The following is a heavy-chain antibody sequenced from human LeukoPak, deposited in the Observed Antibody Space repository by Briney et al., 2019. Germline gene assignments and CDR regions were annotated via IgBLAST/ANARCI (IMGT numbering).Heavy chain of an antibody. Sequence: PSGTLSLTCAVSGGSISSSNWWSWVRQPPWKGLEWIGEIYHSGSTNYNPSLKSRVTISVDKSENQFSLKLSSVTAADTAVYYCARVCMVRGVFDYWGQGTLVTVSS. CDR2: IYHSGST. CDR3: ARVCMVRGVFDY. J-gene: IGHJ4*02. D-gene: IGHD3-10*01. V-gene: IGHV4-4*02. CDR1: GGSISSSNW.